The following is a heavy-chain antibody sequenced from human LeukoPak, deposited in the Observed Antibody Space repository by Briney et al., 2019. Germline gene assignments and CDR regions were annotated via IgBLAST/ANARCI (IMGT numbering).Heavy chain of an antibody. CDR2: ISGDGDST. Sequence: SGGSLRLSCAASGFTFSFYAMTWVRQAPGKGLEWVSVISGDGDSTYYADSVKGRSTISRDNSKNTLYLQMNSLRAEDTAVYYCAKGYSGSWVGFDYWGQGTLVTVSS. D-gene: IGHD1-26*01. CDR3: AKGYSGSWVGFDY. J-gene: IGHJ4*02. CDR1: GFTFSFYA. V-gene: IGHV3-23*01.